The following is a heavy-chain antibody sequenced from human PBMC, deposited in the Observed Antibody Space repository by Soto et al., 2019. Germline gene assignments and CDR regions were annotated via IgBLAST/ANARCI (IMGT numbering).Heavy chain of an antibody. CDR3: ARNVNYWSGYYQGTHDAFDI. J-gene: IGHJ3*02. CDR1: GFTFSSYS. D-gene: IGHD3-3*01. V-gene: IGHV3-48*01. Sequence: GSLRLSCAASGFTFSSYSMNWVRQAPGKGLEWVSYISSSSSTIYYADSVKGRFTISRDNAKNSLYLQMNSLRAEDTAVYYCARNVNYWSGYYQGTHDAFDIWGQGTMVTVSS. CDR2: ISSSSSTI.